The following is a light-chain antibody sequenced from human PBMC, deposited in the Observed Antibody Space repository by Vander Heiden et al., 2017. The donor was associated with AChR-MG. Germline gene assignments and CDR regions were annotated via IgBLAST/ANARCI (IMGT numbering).Light chain of an antibody. V-gene: IGKV3-15*01. CDR1: QTVAIN. J-gene: IGKJ4*01. CDR2: GAS. CDR3: QQYNNWPLT. Sequence: EIVMTQSPATLSVSPGERATLPCRASQTVAINLAWYQQRPGQAPRLLVHGASTRATGIPARFSGSGSGTEFTLTISSLQSQDFAIYYCQQYNNWPLTFGGGTKVEI.